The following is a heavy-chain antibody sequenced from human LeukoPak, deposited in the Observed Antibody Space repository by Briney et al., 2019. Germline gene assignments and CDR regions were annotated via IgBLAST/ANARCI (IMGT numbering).Heavy chain of an antibody. D-gene: IGHD5-12*01. V-gene: IGHV3-30*03. J-gene: IGHJ4*02. CDR1: GFAFSNFG. CDR2: ISFHGTYI. Sequence: GGSLRLSCAASGFAFSNFGMHWVRQAPGKGLEWVAVISFHGTYINYAESVKGRFTTSRDNAKNSLSLQMHSLRDGDTAVCYCAVDIVAAIGVTWGQGTLVTVSS. CDR3: AVDIVAAIGVT.